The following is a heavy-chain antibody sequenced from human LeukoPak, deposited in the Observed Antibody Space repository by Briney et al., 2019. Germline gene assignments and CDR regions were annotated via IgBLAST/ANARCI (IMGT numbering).Heavy chain of an antibody. D-gene: IGHD3-10*01. V-gene: IGHV3-23*01. CDR1: GFTFSSYA. J-gene: IGHJ6*02. CDR2: ISGSGGST. Sequence: GGSLRRSCAASGFTFSSYAMSWVRQAPGKGLEWVSAISGSGGSTYYADSVKGRFTIPRDNSKNTLYLQMNSLRAEDTAVYYCAIINYGSGSYFSYYYYYYGMDVWGQGTTVTVSS. CDR3: AIINYGSGSYFSYYYYYYGMDV.